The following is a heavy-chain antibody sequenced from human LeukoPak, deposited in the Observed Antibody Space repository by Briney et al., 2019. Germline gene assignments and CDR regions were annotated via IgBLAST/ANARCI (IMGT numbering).Heavy chain of an antibody. V-gene: IGHV3-74*01. CDR3: ARADADSYGGNVGFDP. CDR2: INSDGSST. D-gene: IGHD4-23*01. Sequence: GGSLRLSCAASGFTFSSYWMHWVRQAPGKGLVWVSRINSDGSSTSYADSVKGRFTISRDNAKNTLYLQMNSLRAEDTAVYYCARADADSYGGNVGFDPWGQGTLVTVSS. J-gene: IGHJ5*02. CDR1: GFTFSSYW.